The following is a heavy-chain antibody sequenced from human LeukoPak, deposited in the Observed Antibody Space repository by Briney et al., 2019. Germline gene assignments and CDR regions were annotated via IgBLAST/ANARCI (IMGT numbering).Heavy chain of an antibody. J-gene: IGHJ6*02. V-gene: IGHV3-11*01. Sequence: GGSLRLSCAASGFTFSDYYMSWIRQAPGKGLEWVSYISSSGSTIYYADFVKGRFTISRDNAKNSLYLQMNSLRAEDTAVYYCARDGGSGTDKYYYYYYGMDVWGQGTTVTVSS. CDR3: ARDGGSGTDKYYYYYYGMDV. D-gene: IGHD2-15*01. CDR2: ISSSGSTI. CDR1: GFTFSDYY.